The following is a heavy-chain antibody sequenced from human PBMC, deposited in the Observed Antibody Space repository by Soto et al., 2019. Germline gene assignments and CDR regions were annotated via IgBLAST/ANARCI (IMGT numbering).Heavy chain of an antibody. V-gene: IGHV4-39*01. D-gene: IGHD3-10*01. CDR2: IYYSGST. CDR3: ARRSRRDHLSMVRGLSRRGDAFDI. Sequence: SETLSLTCTVSGGSISSSSYYWGWIRQPPGKGLEWIGSIYYSGSTYYNPSLKSRVTISVDTSKNQFSLKLSSVTAADTAVYYCARRSRRDHLSMVRGLSRRGDAFDIWGQGTMVTVSS. J-gene: IGHJ3*02. CDR1: GGSISSSSYY.